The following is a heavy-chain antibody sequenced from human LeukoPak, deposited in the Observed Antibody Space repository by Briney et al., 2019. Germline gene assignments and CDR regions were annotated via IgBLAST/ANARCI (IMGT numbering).Heavy chain of an antibody. V-gene: IGHV3-7*01. CDR1: GFTFSSYE. D-gene: IGHD1-26*01. CDR3: ARDGWWELLRYFDY. J-gene: IGHJ4*02. Sequence: PGGSLRLSCAASGFTFSSYEMNWVRQAPGKGLEWVANIEEDGSEKYYVDSVKGRFTISRDNAKNSLYLQVNSLRAEDTAVYYCARDGWWELLRYFDYWGQGTLVTVSS. CDR2: IEEDGSEK.